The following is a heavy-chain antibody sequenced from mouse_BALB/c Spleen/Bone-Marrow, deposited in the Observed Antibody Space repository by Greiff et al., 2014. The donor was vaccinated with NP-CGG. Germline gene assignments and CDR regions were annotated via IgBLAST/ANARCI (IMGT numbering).Heavy chain of an antibody. CDR2: IYPGSGST. CDR3: ARGGYGYHFDC. CDR1: GYTFTDYV. Sequence: VQLQQSGPELVKPGASVKMSCKASGYTFTDYVIRWVKQRTGQGLEWIGEIYPGSGSTYYNEKFKGKATLTADKSSNTAYMELSSLTSEDSAVYFCARGGYGYHFDCWGQGTTLTVSS. J-gene: IGHJ2*01. D-gene: IGHD1-2*01. V-gene: IGHV1-81*01.